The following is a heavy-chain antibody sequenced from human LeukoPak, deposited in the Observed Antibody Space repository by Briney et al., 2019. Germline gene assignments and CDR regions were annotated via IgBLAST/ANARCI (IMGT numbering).Heavy chain of an antibody. CDR1: GFAFGDYL. CDR2: IRSKTYGGTT. CDR3: TGVDDYGVVRSDH. J-gene: IGHJ4*02. V-gene: IGHV3-49*04. D-gene: IGHD4/OR15-4a*01. Sequence: GGSLRLSRTGSGFAFGDYLMSWVRPAPGRGVEWVCFIRSKTYGGTTEYAASVEGRFTISRDDSKNIAYLQMNSPKIEDTAMYYCTGVDDYGVVRSDHWGQGTLVTVSS.